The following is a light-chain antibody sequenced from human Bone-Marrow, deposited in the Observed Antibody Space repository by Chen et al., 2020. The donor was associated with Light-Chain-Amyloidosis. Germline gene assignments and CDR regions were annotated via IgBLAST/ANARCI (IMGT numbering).Light chain of an antibody. Sequence: EIVLTQSPGPLSLSPGEGANLSCRASQTISSNYLTWYQQKFGQAPRLLIYGSPSRATGIPDRFTGSGSGTDFTLTINRLEPEDFAMYYCQQYGTSPLTFGGGTKVEIK. CDR2: GSP. CDR3: QQYGTSPLT. V-gene: IGKV3-20*01. J-gene: IGKJ4*01. CDR1: QTISSNY.